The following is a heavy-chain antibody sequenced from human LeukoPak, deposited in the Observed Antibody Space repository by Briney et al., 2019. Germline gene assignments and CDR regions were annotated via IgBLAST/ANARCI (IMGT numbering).Heavy chain of an antibody. CDR2: ISSSGSTI. CDR3: ARVHDSSTVTTFGY. V-gene: IGHV3-48*04. Sequence: GGSLRPSCAASGFTFSSYGMHWVRQAPGKGLEWVSYISSSGSTIYYADSVKGRFTISRDNAKNSLYLQMNSLRAEDTAVYYCARVHDSSTVTTFGYWGQGTLVTVSS. J-gene: IGHJ4*02. CDR1: GFTFSSYG. D-gene: IGHD4-17*01.